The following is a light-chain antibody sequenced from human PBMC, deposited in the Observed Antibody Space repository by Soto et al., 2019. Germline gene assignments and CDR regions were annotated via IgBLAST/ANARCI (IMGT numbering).Light chain of an antibody. CDR1: QAISSN. Sequence: EIVMTQSPATLSVSPGERISLSCRASQAISSNLAWYQQKPGQPPRLLIYEISTRATGIPARFSGSGSGTDFTLTITSLQSEDSAVYYCKQYNNWYSFGQGTKLEIK. CDR3: KQYNNWYS. J-gene: IGKJ2*01. V-gene: IGKV3-15*01. CDR2: EIS.